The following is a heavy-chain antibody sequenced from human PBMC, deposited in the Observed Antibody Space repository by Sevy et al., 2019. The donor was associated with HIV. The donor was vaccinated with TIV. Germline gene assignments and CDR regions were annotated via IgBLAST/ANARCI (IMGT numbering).Heavy chain of an antibody. V-gene: IGHV3-23*01. J-gene: IGHJ4*02. CDR3: AKDGKKRSATGDFDC. Sequence: GGSLRLSCAASGFTFSSYAMRWVRQAPGKGLEWVSGIRGSGGGTYYADSVKGRFTISRDNSKNTLYMQMNSLRAEDTAVYYCAKDGKKRSATGDFDCWGQGTLVTVSS. CDR1: GFTFSSYA. D-gene: IGHD1-1*01. CDR2: IRGSGGGT.